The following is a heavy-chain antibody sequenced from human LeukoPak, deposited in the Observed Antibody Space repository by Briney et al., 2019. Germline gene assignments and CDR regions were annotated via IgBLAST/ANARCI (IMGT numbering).Heavy chain of an antibody. CDR1: GGSISSYY. CDR3: ARDIPTGYHDY. Sequence: SETLSLTCTVSGGSISSYYWSWIRQPPGKGLEWIGYIYYSGSTNYNPSLKSRVTISVDTSKNQFSLKLSSVTAADTAVYYCARDIPTGYHDYWGQGTLVTVSS. CDR2: IYYSGST. D-gene: IGHD3-9*01. V-gene: IGHV4-59*12. J-gene: IGHJ4*02.